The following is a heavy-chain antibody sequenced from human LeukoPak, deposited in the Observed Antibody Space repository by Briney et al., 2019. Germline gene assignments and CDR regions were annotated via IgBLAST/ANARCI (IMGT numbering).Heavy chain of an antibody. D-gene: IGHD2-15*01. Sequence: PSETLSLTCTVSGGSISSGDYYWSWIRQPPGKGLEWIGYIYYSGSTYFNPSLKSRVTISVDTSKNQFSLKLSSVTAAGTAVYYCARHGYCSGGSCYWDYWGQGTLVTVSS. CDR3: ARHGYCSGGSCYWDY. V-gene: IGHV4-30-4*01. J-gene: IGHJ4*02. CDR2: IYYSGST. CDR1: GGSISSGDYY.